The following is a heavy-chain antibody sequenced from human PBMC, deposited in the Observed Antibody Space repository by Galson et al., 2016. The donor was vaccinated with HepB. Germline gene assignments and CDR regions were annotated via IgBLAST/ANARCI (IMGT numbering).Heavy chain of an antibody. D-gene: IGHD1-26*01. Sequence: SVKVSCKASGYTFSDYFLHWVRQAPGQGLEWMGWINPISGGTDLPQKFQGRVTMTRDTSISTAYMELSGLTFDDTAVYYCARGILLGSDAFDIRGQGTMVTVSS. J-gene: IGHJ3*02. CDR2: INPISGGT. CDR1: GYTFSDYF. CDR3: ARGILLGSDAFDI. V-gene: IGHV1-2*02.